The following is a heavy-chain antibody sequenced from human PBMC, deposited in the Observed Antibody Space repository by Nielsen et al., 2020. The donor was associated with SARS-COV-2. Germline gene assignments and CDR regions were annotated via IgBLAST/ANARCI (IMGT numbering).Heavy chain of an antibody. CDR1: GGSISSYY. CDR2: IYYSGST. D-gene: IGHD3-22*01. Sequence: GSLRLSCTVSGGSISSYYWSWIRQPPGKGLVWNGYIYYSGSTNYNPSLKSRVTISVDTSKNQFSLKLSSVTAADTAVYYCARGLHYYDSSGYHFDYWGQGTLVTVSS. V-gene: IGHV4-59*08. J-gene: IGHJ4*02. CDR3: ARGLHYYDSSGYHFDY.